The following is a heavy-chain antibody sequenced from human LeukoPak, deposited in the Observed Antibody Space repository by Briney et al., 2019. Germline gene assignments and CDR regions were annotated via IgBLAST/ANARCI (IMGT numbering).Heavy chain of an antibody. D-gene: IGHD6-13*01. Sequence: SETLSLTCTVSGGSISSGSYYWSWIRQPVGKGLEWIGRIYTSGSTNYNPSLKSRVTISVDTSKNQFSLKLSSVTAADTAVYYCARVSTSWYQDWYFDLWGRGTLVTVSS. J-gene: IGHJ2*01. CDR3: ARVSTSWYQDWYFDL. CDR1: GGSISSGSYY. CDR2: IYTSGST. V-gene: IGHV4-61*02.